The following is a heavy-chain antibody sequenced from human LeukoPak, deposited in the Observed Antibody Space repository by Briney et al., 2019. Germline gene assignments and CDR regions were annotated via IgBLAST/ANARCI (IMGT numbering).Heavy chain of an antibody. J-gene: IGHJ4*02. CDR3: ARVASAVYSDY. CDR1: GYTFTGYY. CDR2: INPDSGGT. Sequence: ASVKVSCKASGYTFTGYYIHWVRQAPGQGLEWMGWINPDSGGTNYAQNFQGRVTMTRDTSISTAYMELNRLRSDDTAVYYCARVASAVYSDYWGQGTQVTVSS. V-gene: IGHV1-2*02.